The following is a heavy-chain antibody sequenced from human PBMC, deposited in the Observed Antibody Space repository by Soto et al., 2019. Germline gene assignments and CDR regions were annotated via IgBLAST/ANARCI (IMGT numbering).Heavy chain of an antibody. D-gene: IGHD6-6*01. CDR3: ARDDTGIAARLNFDY. J-gene: IGHJ4*02. V-gene: IGHV3-48*01. CDR2: ISSSSSTI. CDR1: GFTFSSYS. Sequence: GGSLRLSCAASGFTFSSYSMNWVRQAPGKGLEWVSYISSSSSTIYYADSVKGRFTISRDNAKNSLYLQMNSLRAEDTAVYYCARDDTGIAARLNFDYWGQGTLVTVSS.